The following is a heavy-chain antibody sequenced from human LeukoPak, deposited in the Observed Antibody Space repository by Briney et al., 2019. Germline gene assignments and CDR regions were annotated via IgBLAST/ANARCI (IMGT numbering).Heavy chain of an antibody. J-gene: IGHJ4*02. Sequence: GGSLRLSCAASGFTFSTYWMTWVRQAPGKGLEWVSAISGSGGSTYYADSVKGRFTISRDNSKNTLYLQMNSLRAEDTAVYYCAKSGYYDSSGYPVDYFDYWGQGTLVTVSS. CDR2: ISGSGGST. CDR3: AKSGYYDSSGYPVDYFDY. D-gene: IGHD3-22*01. V-gene: IGHV3-23*01. CDR1: GFTFSTYW.